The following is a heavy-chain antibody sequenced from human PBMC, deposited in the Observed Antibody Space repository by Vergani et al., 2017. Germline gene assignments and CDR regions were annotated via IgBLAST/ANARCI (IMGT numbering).Heavy chain of an antibody. J-gene: IGHJ6*02. CDR1: GGSISSSNW. V-gene: IGHV4-4*02. CDR2: TYHRGST. CDR3: ARDXVGYCSGGSCYENIKYYYYDGMDV. D-gene: IGHD2-15*01. Sequence: QVQLQESGPGLVKPSGTLSLTCAVSGGSISSSNWWSWVRQPPGKGLEWIGETYHRGSTNYNPSLKSRVTISVDTSKNQFSLKLSFLTGADTAVDYCARDXVGYCSGGSCYENIKYYYYDGMDVWGQGTTVTVSS.